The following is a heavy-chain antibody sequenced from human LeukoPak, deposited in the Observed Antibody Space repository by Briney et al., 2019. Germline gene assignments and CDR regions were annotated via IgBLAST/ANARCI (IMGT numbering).Heavy chain of an antibody. J-gene: IGHJ4*02. V-gene: IGHV4-39*07. Sequence: KPSETLSLTCTVSGGSISSSSYYWGWLRQPPGKGLEWIGSIYYSGSTYYNPSLKSRVTISVDTSKNQFSLKLSSVTAADTAVYYCATSKTKQYYYGSRGYFDYWGQGALVTVSS. CDR2: IYYSGST. CDR1: GGSISSSSYY. CDR3: ATSKTKQYYYGSRGYFDY. D-gene: IGHD3-10*01.